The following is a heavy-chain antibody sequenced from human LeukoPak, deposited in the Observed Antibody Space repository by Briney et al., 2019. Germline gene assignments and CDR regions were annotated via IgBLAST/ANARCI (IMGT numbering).Heavy chain of an antibody. D-gene: IGHD1-26*01. CDR1: GGTFSSYA. CDR2: IIPIFGTA. CDR3: ARGTSSGSYNY. Sequence: ASVKVSCKASGGTFSSYAISWVRQAPGQGLEWMGGIIPIFGTANYAQKFQGRVTITADESTSTAYMELSSLRSEDTAVYYCARGTSSGSYNYWGQGTLATVSS. V-gene: IGHV1-69*13. J-gene: IGHJ4*02.